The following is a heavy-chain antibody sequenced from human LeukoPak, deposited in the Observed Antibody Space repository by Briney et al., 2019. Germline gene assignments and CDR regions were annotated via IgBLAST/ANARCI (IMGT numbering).Heavy chain of an antibody. CDR1: GFTFSSYW. CDR2: LDSDGHIT. J-gene: IGHJ4*02. D-gene: IGHD1-26*01. V-gene: IGHV3-74*01. CDR3: ARDTDTGRSDAFEY. Sequence: GGSLRLSCAASGFTFSSYWMHWVRQAPGKGLVWVSCLDSDGHITSYADSVKGRFTISRDNAKNTLYLQMNSLRAEDTAVYYCARDTDTGRSDAFEYWGQGTLVTVSS.